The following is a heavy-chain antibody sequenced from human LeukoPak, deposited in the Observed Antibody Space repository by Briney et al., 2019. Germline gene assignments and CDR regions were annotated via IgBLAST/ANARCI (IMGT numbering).Heavy chain of an antibody. CDR3: PTKPYRGNYGNSYYYYMEV. CDR2: ITSSSTYI. Sequence: GGSLRLSCAASGFTFNNYNMNWVRQAPGKALEWVSSITSSSTYIFYADSVKGRFTISRDNAKNSLYLQMNSLEPEHTTPHYQPTKPYRGNYGNSYYYYMEVWGKGSTFIISS. CDR1: GFTFNNYN. J-gene: IGHJ6*03. D-gene: IGHD1-7*01. V-gene: IGHV3-21*03.